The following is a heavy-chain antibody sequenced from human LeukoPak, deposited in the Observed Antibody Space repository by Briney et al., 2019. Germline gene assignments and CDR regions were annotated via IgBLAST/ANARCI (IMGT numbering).Heavy chain of an antibody. Sequence: SQAPSLTCTVSGGSISSGDYYWSWIRQPPGKGLEWIGYIYYSGSTYYNPSLKSRVTISVDTSKNQFSLKLSSVTAADTAVYYCARVRRDYDSSGYFRYWYFDLWGRGTLVTVSS. J-gene: IGHJ2*01. V-gene: IGHV4-30-4*01. CDR3: ARVRRDYDSSGYFRYWYFDL. D-gene: IGHD3-22*01. CDR2: IYYSGST. CDR1: GGSISSGDYY.